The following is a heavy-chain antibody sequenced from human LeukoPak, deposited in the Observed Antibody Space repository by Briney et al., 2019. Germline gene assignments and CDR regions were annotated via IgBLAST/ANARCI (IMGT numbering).Heavy chain of an antibody. Sequence: SETLSLTCAVYGGSFSGYYWSWIRQPPGKGLEWIGYIYYSGSTYYNPSLKSRVTISVDTSKNQFSLKLSSVTAADTAVYYCARGFSSGYYYVAFDIWGQGTMVTVSS. CDR3: ARGFSSGYYYVAFDI. V-gene: IGHV4-30-4*08. CDR2: IYYSGST. D-gene: IGHD3-22*01. CDR1: GGSFSGYY. J-gene: IGHJ3*02.